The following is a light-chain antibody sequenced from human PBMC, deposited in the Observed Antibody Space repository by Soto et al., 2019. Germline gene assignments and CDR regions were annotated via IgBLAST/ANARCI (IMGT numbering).Light chain of an antibody. CDR3: QQYDDLPLT. V-gene: IGKV1-33*01. Sequence: DILMTQSPSSLSASVGDRVTITCQASQNIDNYLNWYQHNPGKAPKLLIYDASNLQTGVPSRFSGSGSGTHFTFAIGGLRPEDFATYYCQQYDDLPLTLGGGTKVEMK. CDR2: DAS. CDR1: QNIDNY. J-gene: IGKJ4*01.